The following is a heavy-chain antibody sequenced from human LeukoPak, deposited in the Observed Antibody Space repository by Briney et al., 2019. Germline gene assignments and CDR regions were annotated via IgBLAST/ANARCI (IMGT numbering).Heavy chain of an antibody. Sequence: SETLSLTCAVYGGSFSGYYWSWIRQPPGKGLEWIGNIYHSGSTNYSPSLKSRVTISVDTSKNQFSLKLSSVTAADTAVYYCARSYSGIPYYFDYWGQGTLVTVSS. CDR3: ARSYSGIPYYFDY. CDR1: GGSFSGYY. J-gene: IGHJ4*02. V-gene: IGHV4-59*01. CDR2: IYHSGST. D-gene: IGHD1-26*01.